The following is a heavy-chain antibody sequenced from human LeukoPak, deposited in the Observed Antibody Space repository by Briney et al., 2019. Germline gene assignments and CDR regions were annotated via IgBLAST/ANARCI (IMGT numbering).Heavy chain of an antibody. CDR3: AIKQLGYSSSWYGHYYYGMDV. CDR2: IIPILGIA. V-gene: IGHV1-69*04. Sequence: GSSVKVSCKASGGTFSSYAISWVRQAPGQGLEWMGRIIPILGIANYAQKFQGRVTITEDKSTSTAYMELSSLRSEDTAVYYCAIKQLGYSSSWYGHYYYGMDVWGQGTTVTVSS. J-gene: IGHJ6*02. D-gene: IGHD6-13*01. CDR1: GGTFSSYA.